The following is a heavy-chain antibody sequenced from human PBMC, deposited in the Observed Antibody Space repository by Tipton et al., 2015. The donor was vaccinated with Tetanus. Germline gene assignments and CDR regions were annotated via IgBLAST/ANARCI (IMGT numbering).Heavy chain of an antibody. CDR1: GGTFSSYA. Sequence: QMQLVQSGAEVKKPGSSVKVSCKASGGTFSSYAISWVRQAPGQGLEWMGGIIPIFGTANYAQKFQGRVTITADESTSTAYMELSSLRSEDTAVYYCARWKLERQSVAFGAFDIWGQGTMVTVSS. CDR3: ARWKLERQSVAFGAFDI. CDR2: IIPIFGTA. J-gene: IGHJ3*02. V-gene: IGHV1-69*01. D-gene: IGHD1-1*01.